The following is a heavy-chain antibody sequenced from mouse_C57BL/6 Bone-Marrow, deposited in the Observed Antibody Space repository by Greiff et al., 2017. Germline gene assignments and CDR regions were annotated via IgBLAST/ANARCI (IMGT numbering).Heavy chain of an antibody. J-gene: IGHJ4*01. CDR3: AITPVVAPYYYAMDY. CDR1: GYTFTSYW. CDR2: IHPSDSDT. Sequence: VQLQQPGAELVKPGASVKVSCKASGYTFTSYWMHWVKQRPGQGLEWIGRIHPSDSDTNYNQKFKGKATLTVDKSSSTAYMQLSSLTSEDSAVYYCAITPVVAPYYYAMDYWGQGTSVTVSS. D-gene: IGHD1-1*01. V-gene: IGHV1-74*01.